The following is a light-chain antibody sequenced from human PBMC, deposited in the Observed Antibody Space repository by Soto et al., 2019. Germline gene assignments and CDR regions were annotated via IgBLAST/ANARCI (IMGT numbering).Light chain of an antibody. CDR1: SSNIGSGT. J-gene: IGLJ1*01. CDR3: ASWDDSLTGLYV. CDR2: NNN. V-gene: IGLV1-44*01. Sequence: QSALTQPPSVSGTPGQRVTISCSGGSSNIGSGTVNWYQQLPGTAPKLLIYNNNQRPSGVPDRFSGSKSGTSGSLAISGLQSEDEAGYYCASWDDSLTGLYVFGTGTKVTVL.